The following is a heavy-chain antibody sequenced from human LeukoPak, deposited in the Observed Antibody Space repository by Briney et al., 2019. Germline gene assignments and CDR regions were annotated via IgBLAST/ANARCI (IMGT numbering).Heavy chain of an antibody. D-gene: IGHD3-22*01. J-gene: IGHJ3*02. CDR1: GFTFSSYG. V-gene: IGHV3-33*01. CDR3: ARHVPAYYYDSSGYTDAFDI. CDR2: IWYDGSNK. Sequence: GGSLRLSCAASGFTFSSYGMHWVRQAPGKGPEWVAVIWYDGSNKYYADSVKGRFTISRDNSKNTLYLQMNSLRAEDTAVYYCARHVPAYYYDSSGYTDAFDIWGQGTMVTVSS.